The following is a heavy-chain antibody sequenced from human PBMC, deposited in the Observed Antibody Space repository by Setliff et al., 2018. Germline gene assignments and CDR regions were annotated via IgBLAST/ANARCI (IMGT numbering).Heavy chain of an antibody. V-gene: IGHV4-38-2*01. J-gene: IGHJ4*02. CDR3: ARGRNIAARLLDS. CDR2: IYYSGSTS. D-gene: IGHD6-6*01. Sequence: TSETLSLTCAVSGYSISSGYYWGWIRQPPGKGLEWIGYIYYSGSTSYYNPSLKSRVTMSVDTSKNHVSLKLSSVTAADTAVYYCARGRNIAARLLDSWGQGTLVTVSS. CDR1: GYSISSGYY.